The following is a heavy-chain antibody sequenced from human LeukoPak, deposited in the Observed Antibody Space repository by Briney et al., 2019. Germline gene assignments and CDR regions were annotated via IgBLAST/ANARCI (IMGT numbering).Heavy chain of an antibody. Sequence: PGGSLRLSCAASGFTFSSYSMNWVRQAPGKGLEWVSYISSSSSTIYYADSVKGRFTISRDNAKNSLYLQMNSLRAEDTAVYYCPRGEDIVVVPAALAFDIWGQGTMVTVSS. CDR2: ISSSSSTI. J-gene: IGHJ3*02. CDR3: PRGEDIVVVPAALAFDI. V-gene: IGHV3-48*01. CDR1: GFTFSSYS. D-gene: IGHD2-2*01.